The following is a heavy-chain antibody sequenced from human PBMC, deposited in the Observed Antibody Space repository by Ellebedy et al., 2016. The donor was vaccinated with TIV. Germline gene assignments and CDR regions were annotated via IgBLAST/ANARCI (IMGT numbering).Heavy chain of an antibody. Sequence: GESLKISXKTSGYSFIYYWITWVRQMPGKGLEWTGRIDPSDSYMKYSPSFQGHATISVDKSITTAYLQWSTLKASDTAIYYCARHGSSGGYQIDFWGQGTLVTVSP. D-gene: IGHD2-15*01. CDR3: ARHGSSGGYQIDF. J-gene: IGHJ4*02. CDR2: IDPSDSYM. V-gene: IGHV5-10-1*01. CDR1: GYSFIYYW.